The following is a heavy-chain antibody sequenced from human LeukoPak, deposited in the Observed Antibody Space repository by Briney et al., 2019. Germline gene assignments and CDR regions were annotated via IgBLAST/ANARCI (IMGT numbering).Heavy chain of an antibody. CDR3: AREPKDILTGYYRSYMDV. V-gene: IGHV1-18*01. D-gene: IGHD3-9*01. CDR1: GYTFTSYG. CDR2: ISAYNGNT. Sequence: ASVKVSCKASGYTFTSYGISWVRQAPGQGLEWMGWISAYNGNTNYAQKLQGRVTMTTDTSTSTAYMELRSLRSDDTAVYYCAREPKDILTGYYRSYMDVWGKGTTVTISS. J-gene: IGHJ6*03.